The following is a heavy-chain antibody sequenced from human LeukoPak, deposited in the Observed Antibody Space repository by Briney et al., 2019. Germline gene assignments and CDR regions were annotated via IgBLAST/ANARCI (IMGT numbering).Heavy chain of an antibody. J-gene: IGHJ5*02. V-gene: IGHV3-23*01. D-gene: IGHD1-26*01. CDR3: ARDYFHPYSGSYSGWFDP. Sequence: GGSLRLSCAASGFTFSSHAMSWVRQAPGKGLEWVSAISGSGGSTYYADSVKGRFTISRDNSKNTLYLQMNSLRAEDTAVYYCARDYFHPYSGSYSGWFDPWGQGTLVTVSS. CDR1: GFTFSSHA. CDR2: ISGSGGST.